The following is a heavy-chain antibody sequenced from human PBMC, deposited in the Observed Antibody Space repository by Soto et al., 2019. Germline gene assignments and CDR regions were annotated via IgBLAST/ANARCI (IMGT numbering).Heavy chain of an antibody. CDR3: ARRAGSYPYYYGMDV. CDR1: GYSFTSNW. J-gene: IGHJ6*02. V-gene: IGHV5-51*01. D-gene: IGHD3-10*01. CDR2: IYPGDSDT. Sequence: GESLKISCQGSGYSFTSNWIGWVRQMPGKGLEWMGIIYPGDSDTRYSPSFQGQVTISADKSISTAYLQWSSLKASDTAMYYCARRAGSYPYYYGMDVWGQGTTVTISS.